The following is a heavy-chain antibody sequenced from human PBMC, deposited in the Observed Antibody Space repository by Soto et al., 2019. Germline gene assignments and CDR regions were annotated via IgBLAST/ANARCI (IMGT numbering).Heavy chain of an antibody. CDR3: ASLYGSGSYFGYYYGMDV. Sequence: GGSLRLSCAASGFTFSDYYMSWIRQAPGKGLEGVSYISSSGSTIYYADSVKGRFTISRDNAKNSLYLQMNSLRAEDTAVYYCASLYGSGSYFGYYYGMDVWGQGTTVTVSS. V-gene: IGHV3-11*01. J-gene: IGHJ6*02. D-gene: IGHD3-10*01. CDR2: ISSSGSTI. CDR1: GFTFSDYY.